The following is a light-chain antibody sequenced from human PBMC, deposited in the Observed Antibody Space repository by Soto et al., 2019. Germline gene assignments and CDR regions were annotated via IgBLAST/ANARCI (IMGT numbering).Light chain of an antibody. V-gene: IGLV2-14*01. CDR1: SSDVGAYNR. CDR2: EVS. Sequence: QSALTQPASVSGSPGQSITISCTGTSSDVGAYNRVSWYQQYPGQAPKVIIYEVSNRPSGVSYRFSGSKSGNTASLTISGLQAEDEADYYCNAFTTTSTYVFGTGTRSPS. CDR3: NAFTTTSTYV. J-gene: IGLJ1*01.